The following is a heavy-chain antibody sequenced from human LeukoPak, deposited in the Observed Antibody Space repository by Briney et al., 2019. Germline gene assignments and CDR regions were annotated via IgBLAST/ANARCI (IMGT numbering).Heavy chain of an antibody. Sequence: GGSLRLSCAASGFSFSTYGFHWVRQAPGKGLEWVTFIRFDGGKKNYADSVKGRFAISRDNSKNTVYLQMNSLRAEDAAIYYCAKDGDSTGYYSSYYNHMDVWGKGTSVTISS. D-gene: IGHD3-22*01. J-gene: IGHJ6*03. CDR3: AKDGDSTGYYSSYYNHMDV. V-gene: IGHV3-30*02. CDR2: IRFDGGKK. CDR1: GFSFSTYG.